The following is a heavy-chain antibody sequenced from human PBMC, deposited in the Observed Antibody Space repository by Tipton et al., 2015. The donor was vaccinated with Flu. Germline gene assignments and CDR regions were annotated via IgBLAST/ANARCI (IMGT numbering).Heavy chain of an antibody. CDR3: ARGYCSGGNCYNAFDI. Sequence: LRLSCTVPGGFITSGSYYWSWIRQSAGKGLEWIGRIYTTGSTNYNPSLRSRVTISVDTSKNQFSLKLSSVTAADTAVYYCARGYCSGGNCYNAFDIWGQGTMVTVSS. J-gene: IGHJ3*02. CDR1: GGFITSGSYY. D-gene: IGHD2-15*01. V-gene: IGHV4-61*02. CDR2: IYTTGST.